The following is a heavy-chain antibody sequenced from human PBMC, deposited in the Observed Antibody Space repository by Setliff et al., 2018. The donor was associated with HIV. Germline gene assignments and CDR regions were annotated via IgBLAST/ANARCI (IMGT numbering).Heavy chain of an antibody. V-gene: IGHV3-11*04. D-gene: IGHD6-19*01. CDR3: AGSQGTVAGTGLEY. Sequence: LSLSCTASGITFSNYYMSLIRQAPGKGLEWVSYISSSGTTIYYADSVKGRFTISRDNAKKSLHVQMNSLRAEDTAVYYCAGSQGTVAGTGLEYWGPGTLVTVSS. J-gene: IGHJ4*02. CDR1: GITFSNYY. CDR2: ISSSGTTI.